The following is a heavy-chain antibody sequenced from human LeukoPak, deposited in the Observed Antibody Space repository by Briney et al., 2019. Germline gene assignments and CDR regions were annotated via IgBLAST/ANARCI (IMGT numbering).Heavy chain of an antibody. Sequence: PSETLSLTCAVYGGSFSGYYWIWIRQPPGKGLEWIGEINHSGSTNYNPSLKSRVTISVDTSKNQFSLKLSSVTAADTAVYYCARDPRETYYYDSSGYEGDAFDIWGQGTMVTVSS. CDR2: INHSGST. J-gene: IGHJ3*02. V-gene: IGHV4-34*01. D-gene: IGHD3-22*01. CDR1: GGSFSGYY. CDR3: ARDPRETYYYDSSGYEGDAFDI.